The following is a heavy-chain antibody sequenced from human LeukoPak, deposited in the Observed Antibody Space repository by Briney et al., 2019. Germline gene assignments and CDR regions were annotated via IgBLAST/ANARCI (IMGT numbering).Heavy chain of an antibody. Sequence: GGSLRLSCAASGFTFSDYAMSWVRQAPGKGLEWVSSIGGTGDGTFCADSVKGRFTISRDNSKNTLYLHLSSLRAEDTAVYYCAKDGVSYNRRWDWFDPWGQGTLLTVSS. CDR1: GFTFSDYA. V-gene: IGHV3-23*01. CDR2: IGGTGDGT. CDR3: AKDGVSYNRRWDWFDP. J-gene: IGHJ5*02. D-gene: IGHD3-10*01.